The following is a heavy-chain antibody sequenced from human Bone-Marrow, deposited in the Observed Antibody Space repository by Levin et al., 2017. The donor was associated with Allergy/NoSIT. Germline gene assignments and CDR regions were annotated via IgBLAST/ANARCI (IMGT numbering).Heavy chain of an antibody. CDR3: ASYRDYDILTGYPY. J-gene: IGHJ4*02. Sequence: SVKVSCKASGGTFSSYAISWVRQAPGQGLEWMGGIIPIFGTANYAQKFQGRVTITADESTSTAYMELSSLRSEDTAVYYCASYRDYDILTGYPYWGQGTLVTVSS. D-gene: IGHD3-9*01. CDR1: GGTFSSYA. CDR2: IIPIFGTA. V-gene: IGHV1-69*13.